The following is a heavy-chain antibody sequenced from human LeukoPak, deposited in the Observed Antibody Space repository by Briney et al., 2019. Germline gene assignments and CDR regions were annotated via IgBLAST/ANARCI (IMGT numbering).Heavy chain of an antibody. J-gene: IGHJ4*02. Sequence: GGSLRLSCAASGFTFSSYGMHWVRQAPGKGLEWVAVISYDGSNKYYADSVKGRFTISRDNSKNTLYLQMNSLRAEDTAVYYCAKAEYYYDSSGKIAPDYWGQGTLVTVSS. CDR2: ISYDGSNK. CDR3: AKAEYYYDSSGKIAPDY. D-gene: IGHD3-22*01. CDR1: GFTFSSYG. V-gene: IGHV3-30*18.